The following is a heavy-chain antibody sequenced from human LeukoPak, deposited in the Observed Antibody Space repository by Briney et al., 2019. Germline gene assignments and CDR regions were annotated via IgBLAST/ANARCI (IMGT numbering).Heavy chain of an antibody. Sequence: SVKVSCKASGGTFSSYAISWVRQAPGQGLEWMGGIIPILGTANYAQKLQGRVTITADESTSTAYMELSSLRSEDTAVYYCARARHYYYGMDVWGQGTTVTVSS. CDR3: ARARHYYYGMDV. V-gene: IGHV1-69*13. CDR1: GGTFSSYA. J-gene: IGHJ6*02. CDR2: IIPILGTA.